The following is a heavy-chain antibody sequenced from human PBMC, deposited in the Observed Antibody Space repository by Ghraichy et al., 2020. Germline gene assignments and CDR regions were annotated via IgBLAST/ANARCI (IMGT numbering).Heavy chain of an antibody. D-gene: IGHD3-22*01. CDR3: AKVVGYYDSRNAFDF. CDR1: GFTFSSYA. CDR2: ISGSGGST. J-gene: IGHJ3*01. V-gene: IGHV3-23*01. Sequence: GESLNISCAASGFTFSSYAMSWVRQAPGKGLEWVSAISGSGGSTYYADSVKGRFTISRDNSKNTLYLQMNSLRAEDTAVYYCAKVVGYYDSRNAFDFWGQGTMVTVSS.